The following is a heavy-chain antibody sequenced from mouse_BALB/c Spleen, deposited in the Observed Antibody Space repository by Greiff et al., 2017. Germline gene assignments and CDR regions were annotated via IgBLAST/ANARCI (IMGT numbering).Heavy chain of an antibody. J-gene: IGHJ3*01. CDR3: ARSPSYYGAAWFAY. V-gene: IGHV3-2*02. D-gene: IGHD1-1*01. CDR2: ISYSGST. Sequence: VQLQQSGPGLVKPSQSLSLTCTVTGYSITSDYAWNWIRQFPGNKLEWMGYISYSGSTSYNPSLKSRISITRDTSKNQFFLQLNSVTTEDTATYYCARSPSYYGAAWFAYWGQGTLVTVSA. CDR1: GYSITSDYA.